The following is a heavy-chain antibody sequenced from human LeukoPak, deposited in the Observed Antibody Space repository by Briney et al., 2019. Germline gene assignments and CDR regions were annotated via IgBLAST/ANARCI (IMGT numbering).Heavy chain of an antibody. CDR3: PRVETGKLYLDQ. D-gene: IGHD2-21*02. CDR1: GFTFNNAW. V-gene: IGHV3-15*01. Sequence: GGSLRLSCAASGFTFNNAWMSWVRQAPGKGLECVGRIKGKSDGGATDYAAPVKGRFTISRDDSLHTLFLQMNSLKTEDTAVYYCPRVETGKLYLDQWGQGTRVSVFS. J-gene: IGHJ4*02. CDR2: IKGKSDGGAT.